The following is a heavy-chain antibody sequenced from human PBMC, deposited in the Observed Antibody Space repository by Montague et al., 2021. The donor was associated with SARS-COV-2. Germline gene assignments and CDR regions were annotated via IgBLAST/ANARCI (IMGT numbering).Heavy chain of an antibody. J-gene: IGHJ6*02. Sequence: TLSLTCTVSGGSITSIIHYWGWIRQPAGKGLEWIGRIYTSGTTNYNPSLRSRVTMSVDTFKNQFSLKVNSVTAADTAVYCCARGVTYYDILTGYYKGNYYYGMDVWGQGTTVTVSS. D-gene: IGHD3-9*01. CDR1: GGSITSIIHY. CDR2: IYTSGTT. V-gene: IGHV4-61*02. CDR3: ARGVTYYDILTGYYKGNYYYGMDV.